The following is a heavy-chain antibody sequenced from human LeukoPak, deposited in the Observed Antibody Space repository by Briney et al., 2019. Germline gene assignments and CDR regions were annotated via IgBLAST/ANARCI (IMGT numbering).Heavy chain of an antibody. V-gene: IGHV3-23*01. CDR2: ISGGGGST. Sequence: GGSLRLSCVASRFTFSSYDMSWVRQAPGKGLEWVSGISGGGGSTHYADSVKGRFTISRDNSKNTLYLQMNSLRAEDTAVYYCANLGRLGFDPWGQGTLVTVSS. CDR1: RFTFSSYD. D-gene: IGHD1-1*01. CDR3: ANLGRLGFDP. J-gene: IGHJ5*02.